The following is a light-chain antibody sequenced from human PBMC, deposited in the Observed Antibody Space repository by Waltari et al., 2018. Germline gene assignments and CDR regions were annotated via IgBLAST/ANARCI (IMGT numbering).Light chain of an antibody. Sequence: DIVMTQSQDSLAVSLGERATINCKSSQTVLYSANNKNYLTWYQHKPGQPPKLLISWASIRESGVPDRVTGSGSGTDFTLTISSLQAEDVAVYYCQQHYTTPWTFGQGTKVEIK. CDR3: QQHYTTPWT. J-gene: IGKJ1*01. V-gene: IGKV4-1*01. CDR2: WAS. CDR1: QTVLYSANNKNY.